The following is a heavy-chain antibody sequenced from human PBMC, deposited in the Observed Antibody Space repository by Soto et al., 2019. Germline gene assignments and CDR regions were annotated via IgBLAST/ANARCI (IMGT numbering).Heavy chain of an antibody. V-gene: IGHV1-69*01. CDR3: AGHSLGRPHSIAARPDVRLYYYSGMDV. D-gene: IGHD6-6*01. CDR2: IIPIFGTA. Sequence: QVQLVQSGAEVKKPGSSVKVSCKASGGTFSSYAISWVRQAPGQGLEWMGGIIPIFGTANYAQKLQGRVTITAEESTSTAYRELSSLRSEDTAVYDCAGHSLGRPHSIAARPDVRLYYYSGMDVWGQGTTVPVPS. CDR1: GGTFSSYA. J-gene: IGHJ6*02.